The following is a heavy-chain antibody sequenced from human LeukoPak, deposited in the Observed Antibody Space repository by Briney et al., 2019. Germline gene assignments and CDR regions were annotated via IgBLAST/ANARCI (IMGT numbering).Heavy chain of an antibody. D-gene: IGHD3-10*01. Sequence: GASVKVSCKASGYTFTSYGISWVRQAPGQGLEWMGWISAYNGNTNYAQKLQGRVTMTTDTSTSTAYMELRSLRSEDTAVYYCATVGYYGSGSHIHSDPWGQGTLVTVSS. CDR3: ATVGYYGSGSHIHSDP. CDR2: ISAYNGNT. J-gene: IGHJ5*02. CDR1: GYTFTSYG. V-gene: IGHV1-18*01.